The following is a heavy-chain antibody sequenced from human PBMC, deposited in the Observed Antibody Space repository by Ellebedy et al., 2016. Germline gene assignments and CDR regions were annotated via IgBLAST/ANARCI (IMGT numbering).Heavy chain of an antibody. V-gene: IGHV3-30*03. D-gene: IGHD3-10*01. CDR2: LSYDGRIK. CDR1: GFPVRSYA. Sequence: GGSLRLSXADSGFPVRSYAMDSGRQAPGKGLEWVAVLSYDGRIKYYADSVKGRFTISRDNTQNTLYLQMSSLRAEDAAVYYCARVLLPQGSGSYLEYWGQGTLVTISS. CDR3: ARVLLPQGSGSYLEY. J-gene: IGHJ4*02.